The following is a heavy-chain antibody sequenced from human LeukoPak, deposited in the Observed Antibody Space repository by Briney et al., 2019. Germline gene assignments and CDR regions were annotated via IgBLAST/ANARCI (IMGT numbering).Heavy chain of an antibody. J-gene: IGHJ5*02. Sequence: PSETLSLTCAVYGGSFSGYYWSWIRQPPGKGLEWIGEINHSGSTNYNPSLKSRVTISVDTSKNQFSLKLSSVTAADTAVYYCARVVRRGYGYGPRIRRGMWFDPWGQGTLVTVSS. CDR2: INHSGST. CDR1: GGSFSGYY. CDR3: ARVVRRGYGYGPRIRRGMWFDP. V-gene: IGHV4-34*01. D-gene: IGHD5-18*01.